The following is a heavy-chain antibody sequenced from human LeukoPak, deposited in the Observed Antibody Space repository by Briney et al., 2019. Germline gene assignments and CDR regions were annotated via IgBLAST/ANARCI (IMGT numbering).Heavy chain of an antibody. CDR1: GFNFSSYA. J-gene: IGHJ4*02. Sequence: RGGSLRLSCTASGFNFSSYAMTWVRQAPGKGLDWVSTIRAGGGDTFYSDSVKGRFSISRDNSKNTLILQMDSLRADDTAIYYCAKILASGSGSYWGQGTLVLVSS. D-gene: IGHD3-10*01. CDR3: AKILASGSGSY. V-gene: IGHV3-23*01. CDR2: IRAGGGDT.